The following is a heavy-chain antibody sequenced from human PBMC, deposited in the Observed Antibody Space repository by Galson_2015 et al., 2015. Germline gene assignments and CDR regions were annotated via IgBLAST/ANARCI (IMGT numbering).Heavy chain of an antibody. V-gene: IGHV1-46*02. CDR2: INPSGGST. CDR1: GYTFNSYY. CDR3: ASTCSGGRCYTVLDHYYYGMDV. J-gene: IGHJ6*02. D-gene: IGHD2-15*01. Sequence: SVKVSCKASGYTFNSYYMHWVRQAPGQGLEWMGIINPSGGSTSYAQKIQGRVTTTSDTSTSTVYMELSSLRAEDTAVYYCASTCSGGRCYTVLDHYYYGMDVWGQATPVPVSS.